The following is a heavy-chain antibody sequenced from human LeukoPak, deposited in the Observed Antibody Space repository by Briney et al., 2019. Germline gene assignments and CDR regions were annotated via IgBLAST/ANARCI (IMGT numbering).Heavy chain of an antibody. D-gene: IGHD1-26*01. Sequence: ASVKVSCKASGYTFTGYYMHWARQAPGQGLEWMGWINPNSGGTNFAQKFQGRVTMTRDTSISTAYMELSRLTSDDTAVYYCAGVMWSGTYYLSYWGQGTQVTVSS. CDR1: GYTFTGYY. J-gene: IGHJ4*02. CDR3: AGVMWSGTYYLSY. V-gene: IGHV1-2*02. CDR2: INPNSGGT.